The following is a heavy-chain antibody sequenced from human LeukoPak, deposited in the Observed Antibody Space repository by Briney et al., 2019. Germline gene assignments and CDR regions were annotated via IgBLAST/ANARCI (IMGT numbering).Heavy chain of an antibody. J-gene: IGHJ4*02. D-gene: IGHD1-1*01. CDR2: IIPIFGTA. CDR3: AKGVRLERYFDY. CDR1: RGTFSSYS. V-gene: IGHV1-69*01. Sequence: SVKVSCKASRGTFSSYSISWVRQAPGQGLEWMGGIIPIFGTANYAQKFLGRVTITADESTNTAYMELSSLISEDTAVYYCAKGVRLERYFDYWGQGSLVTVSS.